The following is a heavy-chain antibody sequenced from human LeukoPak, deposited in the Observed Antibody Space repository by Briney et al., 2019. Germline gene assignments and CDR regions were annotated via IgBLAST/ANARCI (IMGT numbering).Heavy chain of an antibody. CDR1: GYTFTSYG. V-gene: IGHV1-18*01. Sequence: ASVKVSCKASGYTFTSYGISWVRQAPGQGLEWMGWISAYNGNTNYAQKLRGRVTMTTDTSTSTAYMELRSLRSDDTAVYYCARAGGYYDSSGYYAYWGQGTLVTVSS. J-gene: IGHJ4*02. D-gene: IGHD3-22*01. CDR2: ISAYNGNT. CDR3: ARAGGYYDSSGYYAY.